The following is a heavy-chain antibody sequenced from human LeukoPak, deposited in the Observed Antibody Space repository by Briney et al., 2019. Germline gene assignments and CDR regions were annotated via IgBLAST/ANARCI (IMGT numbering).Heavy chain of an antibody. CDR3: ARQGTYGSGNYYYYGMDV. CDR2: IYPGDSDT. J-gene: IGHJ6*02. CDR1: GYSFTSYW. V-gene: IGHV5-51*01. D-gene: IGHD3-10*01. Sequence: GESLKISCKGSGYSFTSYWIGWVRQMPGKGLEWMGIIYPGDSDTRYSPSFQGQVTISADKSISTAYLQWSSLKASDTAMYYCARQGTYGSGNYYYYGMDVWGQGTTVTVSS.